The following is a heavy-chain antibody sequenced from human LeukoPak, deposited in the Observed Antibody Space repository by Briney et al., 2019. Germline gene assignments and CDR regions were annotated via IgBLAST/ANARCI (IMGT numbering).Heavy chain of an antibody. CDR1: GYSISSGYY. J-gene: IGHJ4*02. V-gene: IGHV4-38-2*01. D-gene: IGHD6-6*01. Sequence: PSETLSLTCAVSGYSISSGYYWGWIRQPPGKGLEWIGEINHSGSTNYNPSLKSRVTISVDTSKNQFSLKLSSVTAADTAVYYCARASSSSLFDYWGQGTLVTVSS. CDR3: ARASSSSLFDY. CDR2: INHSGST.